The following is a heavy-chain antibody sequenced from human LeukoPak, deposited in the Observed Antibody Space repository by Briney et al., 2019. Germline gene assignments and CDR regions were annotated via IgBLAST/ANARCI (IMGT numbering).Heavy chain of an antibody. CDR2: IKRDGAET. CDR1: ELTLSNYC. V-gene: IGHV3-7*01. Sequence: PGGSLRLSCAASELTLSNYCTTWVRQGPGKGLEWVATIKRDGAETYYADSVRGRFTISRDNAENSVYLRMNSLRDEDTAVYYCTRGGRNTSYYWYYWGQGTLVTVSS. J-gene: IGHJ4*02. CDR3: TRGGRNTSYYWYY. D-gene: IGHD1-26*01.